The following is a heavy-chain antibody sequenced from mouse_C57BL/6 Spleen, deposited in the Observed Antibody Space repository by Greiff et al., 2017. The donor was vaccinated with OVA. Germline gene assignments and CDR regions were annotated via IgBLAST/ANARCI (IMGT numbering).Heavy chain of an antibody. D-gene: IGHD2-3*01. CDR1: GYTFSDYG. Sequence: EVQVVESGGGLVKPGGSLKLSCAASGYTFSDYGMHWVRQAPEKGLEWVAYISSGSSTIYYAATVKGHFTITRDNAKNTLFLQMTSLRSEDTAMYYCAREDGYYDMDYWGQGTTVTVSS. CDR3: AREDGYYDMDY. CDR2: ISSGSSTI. V-gene: IGHV5-17*01. J-gene: IGHJ4*01.